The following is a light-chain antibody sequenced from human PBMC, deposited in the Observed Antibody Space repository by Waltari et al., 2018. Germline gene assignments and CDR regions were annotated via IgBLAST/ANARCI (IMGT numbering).Light chain of an antibody. CDR3: AAWDDSLSVWV. CDR2: WNN. V-gene: IGLV1-47*01. J-gene: IGLJ3*02. Sequence: QSVLTQPPSASGTPGLTVTISCSGSSHHIRSHNVYTYQQLPGTAPKLRIYWNNQRPSGVPDRFSGSKSGTSASLAISVLRSEDEADYYCAAWDDSLSVWVFGGGTKLTVL. CDR1: SHHIRSHN.